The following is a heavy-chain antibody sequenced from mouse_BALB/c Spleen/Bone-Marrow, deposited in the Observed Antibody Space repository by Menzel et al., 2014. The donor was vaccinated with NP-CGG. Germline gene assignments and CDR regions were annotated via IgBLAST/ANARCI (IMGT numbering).Heavy chain of an antibody. D-gene: IGHD5-2*01. CDR3: ARDSANTAWFAS. CDR1: GFNIKDTH. Sequence: EVQLQQSGAELVKPGASVKLSCTPSGFNIKDTHMHWVKQRPEQGLEWIGRIDPANGNTKYYPNFQGKAPITADTSPNTAYLKLSSLTSEHTAVYYCARDSANTAWFASWGQGTLVTVS. CDR2: IDPANGNT. J-gene: IGHJ3*01. V-gene: IGHV14-3*02.